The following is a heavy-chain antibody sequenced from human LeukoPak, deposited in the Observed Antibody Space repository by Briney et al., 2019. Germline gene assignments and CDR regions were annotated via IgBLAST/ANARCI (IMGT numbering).Heavy chain of an antibody. CDR2: IYYSGGT. CDR1: GGSISSYY. CDR3: ATTGATSPSSASWFNIEY. D-gene: IGHD6-13*01. J-gene: IGHJ4*02. Sequence: PSETLSLTCTVSGGSISSYYCNWVRQPPGRGLEWIGYIYYSGGTNYNPSLESRVTTSLDTAKNQFSLKLRSVTAEDTAVYYCATTGATSPSSASWFNIEYWGQGTLVPVSS. V-gene: IGHV4-59*08.